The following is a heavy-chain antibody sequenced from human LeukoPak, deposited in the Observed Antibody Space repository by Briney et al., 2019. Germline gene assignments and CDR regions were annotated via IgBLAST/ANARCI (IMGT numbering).Heavy chain of an antibody. V-gene: IGHV3-74*01. Sequence: GGSLRLSCAASGFTFSSYAKSWVRQAPGKGLVWVSHINSDGSWTSYADSVKGRFTISKDNAKNTVYLQMNNLRAEDTAVYYCVSFYETYWGRGTLVTVSS. D-gene: IGHD2/OR15-2a*01. J-gene: IGHJ4*02. CDR2: INSDGSWT. CDR3: VSFYETY. CDR1: GFTFSSYA.